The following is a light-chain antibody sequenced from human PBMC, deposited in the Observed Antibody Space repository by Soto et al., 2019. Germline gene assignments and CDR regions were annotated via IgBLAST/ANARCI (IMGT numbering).Light chain of an antibody. J-gene: IGKJ1*01. CDR1: QSISTY. V-gene: IGKV1-39*01. Sequence: DIQMTQSPSSLSASVGDRVTVTCRASQSISTYLNWYQQRPGKAPNLLIYAASNMQSGVPSRFSGNGSGTDFALTISSLQPEDFATYYCQQSYNTPQTFGQGTKVDI. CDR3: QQSYNTPQT. CDR2: AAS.